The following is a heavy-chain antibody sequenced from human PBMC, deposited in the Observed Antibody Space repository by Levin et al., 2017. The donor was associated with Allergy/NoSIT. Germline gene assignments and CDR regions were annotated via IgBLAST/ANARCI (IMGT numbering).Heavy chain of an antibody. CDR1: GGSISSGDYY. J-gene: IGHJ1*01. Sequence: PSETLSLTCTVSGGSISSGDYYWSWIRQPPGKGLEWIGYIYYSGSTYYNPSLKSRVTISVDTSKNQFSLKLSSVTAADTAVYYCASVPQSNYYYGSGSYGYFQHWGQGTLVTVSS. D-gene: IGHD3-10*01. V-gene: IGHV4-30-4*01. CDR2: IYYSGST. CDR3: ASVPQSNYYYGSGSYGYFQH.